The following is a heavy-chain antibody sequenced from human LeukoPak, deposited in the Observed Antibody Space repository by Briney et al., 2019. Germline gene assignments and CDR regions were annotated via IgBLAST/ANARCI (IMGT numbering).Heavy chain of an antibody. CDR3: ASEIAVAGNDAFGI. V-gene: IGHV3-7*01. CDR2: IEQDGSEK. CDR1: GFTFSSYW. Sequence: GGSLRLSCAASGFTFSSYWMSWVRQAPGKGLEWVANIEQDGSEKYYVDSVKGRFTISRDNAKNSLYLQMNSLRAEDTAVYYCASEIAVAGNDAFGIWGQGTMVTVSS. D-gene: IGHD6-19*01. J-gene: IGHJ3*02.